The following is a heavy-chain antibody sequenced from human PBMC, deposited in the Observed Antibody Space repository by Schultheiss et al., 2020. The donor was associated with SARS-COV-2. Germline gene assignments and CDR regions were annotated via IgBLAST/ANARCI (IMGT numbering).Heavy chain of an antibody. CDR3: ARDEDKDGYSSKDC. J-gene: IGHJ4*02. V-gene: IGHV3-74*01. CDR1: GFTFSSSW. Sequence: GGSLRLSCAASGFTFSSSWMHWVRQAPGKGLVWVSRINHDGSGTTYADSVKGRFTISRDNSKNTLYLQMNSLRAEDTAVYYCARDEDKDGYSSKDCWGQGTQVTVSS. D-gene: IGHD5-18*01. CDR2: INHDGSGT.